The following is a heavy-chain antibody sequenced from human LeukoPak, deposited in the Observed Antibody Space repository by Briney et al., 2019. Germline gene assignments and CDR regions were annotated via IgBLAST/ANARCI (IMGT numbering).Heavy chain of an antibody. CDR2: IYHSGST. CDR1: GGSISSGGYS. J-gene: IGHJ3*02. CDR3: TRSTNLEAFDI. V-gene: IGHV4-30-2*02. Sequence: PSETLSLTCTVSGGSISSGGYSWSWIRQPPGKGLEWIGYIYHSGSTYYNPSLKSRVTVSVDTSENQCSLKLSSVTTADTAVYYCTRSTNLEAFDIWGQGTMVTVSS. D-gene: IGHD2-8*01.